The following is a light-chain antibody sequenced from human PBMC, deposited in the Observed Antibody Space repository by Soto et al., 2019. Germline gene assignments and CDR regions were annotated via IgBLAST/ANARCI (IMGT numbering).Light chain of an antibody. V-gene: IGKV4-1*01. J-gene: IGKJ1*01. CDR1: XSVLXXSNNKNY. CDR2: WAS. CDR3: QQYYSTPPT. Sequence: DIVMTQSPDSXAVXXXXXXXXXXXXXXSVLXXSNNKNYLAWYQQKPGQPPKLLIYWASTRESGVPDRFSGSGSGTDFTLTISSLQAEDVAVYYCQQYYSTPPTFGQGTKVEIK.